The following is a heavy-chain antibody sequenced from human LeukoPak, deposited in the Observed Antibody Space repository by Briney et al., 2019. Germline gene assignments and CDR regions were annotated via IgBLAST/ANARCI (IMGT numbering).Heavy chain of an antibody. J-gene: IGHJ4*02. D-gene: IGHD6-6*01. CDR3: ARDLRDSSSSELDY. CDR2: ISYDGSNK. CDR1: GFTFSSYG. V-gene: IGHV3-30*19. Sequence: GGSLRLSCAASGFTFSSYGMHWVRQAPGKGLEWVAIISYDGSNKYYADSVKGRFTISRDNSKNTLYLQMNSLRAEDTAVYYCARDLRDSSSSELDYWGQGTLVTVSS.